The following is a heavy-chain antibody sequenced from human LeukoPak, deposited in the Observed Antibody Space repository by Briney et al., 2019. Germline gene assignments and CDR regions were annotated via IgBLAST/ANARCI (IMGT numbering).Heavy chain of an antibody. CDR3: AKALYSSSFDFDY. J-gene: IGHJ4*02. Sequence: GGSLRLSCAASGFTFSSNWMHWVRQAPGKGLVWVSRINEDGSTTNYADSVKGRSTIFRDNAKNTLYLQMNSLRAEDTAVYYCAKALYSSSFDFDYWGQGTLVTVSS. D-gene: IGHD6-6*01. CDR1: GFTFSSNW. CDR2: INEDGSTT. V-gene: IGHV3-74*01.